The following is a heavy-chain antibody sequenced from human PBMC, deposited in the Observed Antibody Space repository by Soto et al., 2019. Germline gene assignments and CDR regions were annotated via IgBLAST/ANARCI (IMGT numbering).Heavy chain of an antibody. Sequence: PSQTLSLTCAISGDSVSTNTATWDWIRQSQSRGLEWLGRTYYRSMWFHDYAVSVESRITISPDTSNNQLSLQLTSVTLDDTAVYYCARLVGNSWLDSWGQGTLVTVSS. CDR2: TYYRSMWFH. CDR1: GDSVSTNTAT. CDR3: ARLVGNSWLDS. V-gene: IGHV6-1*01. D-gene: IGHD2-2*01. J-gene: IGHJ5*01.